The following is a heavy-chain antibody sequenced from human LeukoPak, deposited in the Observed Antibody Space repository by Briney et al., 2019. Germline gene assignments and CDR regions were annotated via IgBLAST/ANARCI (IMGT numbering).Heavy chain of an antibody. Sequence: GGSLRLSCAASGFDFGAYEMNWVRQAPGKVLEWVAYFAGSDTTTYYADSVKGRFTISRDNARNSLYLQMNSLRAEDTALYYCTTLGYHLDSWGQGTLVTVSS. D-gene: IGHD3-22*01. CDR1: GFDFGAYE. V-gene: IGHV3-48*03. CDR2: FAGSDTTT. J-gene: IGHJ4*02. CDR3: TTLGYHLDS.